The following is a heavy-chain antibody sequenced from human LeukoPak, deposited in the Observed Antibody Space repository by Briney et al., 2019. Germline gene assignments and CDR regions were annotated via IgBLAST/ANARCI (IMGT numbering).Heavy chain of an antibody. CDR2: IYPGDSDT. CDR3: ARWENYDYVWGSYRLAD. V-gene: IGHV5-51*01. J-gene: IGHJ4*02. D-gene: IGHD3-16*02. Sequence: GESLKISCKGSGYSFTSYWIGWVRQMPGKGLEWMGVIYPGDSDTRYSPSFQGQVTISADKSIGTAYLQWSSLKASDTAMYYCARWENYDYVWGSYRLADWGQGTLVTVSS. CDR1: GYSFTSYW.